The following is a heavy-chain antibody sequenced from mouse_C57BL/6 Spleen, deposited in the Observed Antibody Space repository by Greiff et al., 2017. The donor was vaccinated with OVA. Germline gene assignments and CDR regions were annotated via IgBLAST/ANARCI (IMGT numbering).Heavy chain of an antibody. CDR3: ARGRGPGVRSSFDY. D-gene: IGHD1-1*01. CDR1: GYTFTSYW. CDR2: IYPGSGST. Sequence: QVQLQQPGAELVKPGASVKMSCKASGYTFTSYWITWVKQRPGQGLEWIGDIYPGSGSTNYNEKFKSKATLTVDTSSSTAYMQLSSLTSEDSAVYYCARGRGPGVRSSFDYWGQGTTLTVSS. J-gene: IGHJ2*01. V-gene: IGHV1-55*01.